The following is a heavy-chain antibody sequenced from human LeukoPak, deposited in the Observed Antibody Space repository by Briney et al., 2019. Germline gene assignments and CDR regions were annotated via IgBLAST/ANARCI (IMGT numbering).Heavy chain of an antibody. V-gene: IGHV3-7*01. CDR3: ARPPYSGGWYLMF. CDR2: VRQDGSET. D-gene: IGHD6-19*01. Sequence: GGSLRLSCVASGFSFGSFWMSWVRQPAGKGLEWVANVRQDGSETYYVDSVKGRFTISRDNTKNSLYLQMNSLRAEDTAVYYCARPPYSGGWYLMFWGQGTLVTVSS. J-gene: IGHJ4*02. CDR1: GFSFGSFW.